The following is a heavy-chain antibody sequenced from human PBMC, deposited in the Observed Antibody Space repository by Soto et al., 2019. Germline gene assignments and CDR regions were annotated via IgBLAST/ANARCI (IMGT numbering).Heavy chain of an antibody. Sequence: SETLSITCTVSGGSISSSSYYWGWIRQPPGKGLEWIGSIYYRGSTYYKPSLKSRVTISVATSKHQFSLKLSSVTAADTAVYYCARDSPYTKVTTQGFDYWGQGTLVTVSS. CDR2: IYYRGST. CDR1: GGSISSSSYY. D-gene: IGHD4-4*01. CDR3: ARDSPYTKVTTQGFDY. V-gene: IGHV4-39*07. J-gene: IGHJ4*02.